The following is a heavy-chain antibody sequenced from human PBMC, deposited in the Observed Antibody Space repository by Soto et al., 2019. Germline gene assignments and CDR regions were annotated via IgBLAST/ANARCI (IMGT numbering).Heavy chain of an antibody. J-gene: IGHJ4*02. CDR3: AGAWELG. V-gene: IGHV3-48*01. D-gene: IGHD1-26*01. CDR1: GFTFSTYS. Sequence: EVQLVESGGGLVQPGGSLRLSCAASGFTFSTYSMNWVRQAPGKGLEWVSYISSDTIYYADSVQGRFTISRDNAKNSLELQNNSLRVEDKGGYYCAGAWELGWGQGTLVTVSS. CDR2: ISSDTI.